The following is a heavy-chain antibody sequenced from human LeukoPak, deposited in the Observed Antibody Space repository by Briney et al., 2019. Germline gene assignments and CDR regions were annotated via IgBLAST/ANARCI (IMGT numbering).Heavy chain of an antibody. D-gene: IGHD3-10*02. CDR3: AELGITMIGGV. J-gene: IGHJ6*04. CDR2: INWNGGST. V-gene: IGHV3-20*04. Sequence: GRSLRLSCTASGFTFGDYAMSWVRQAPGKGLEWVSGINWNGGSTGYADSVKGRFTISRDNAKNSLYLQMNSLRAEDTAVYYCAELGITMIGGVWGKGTTVTISS. CDR1: GFTFGDYA.